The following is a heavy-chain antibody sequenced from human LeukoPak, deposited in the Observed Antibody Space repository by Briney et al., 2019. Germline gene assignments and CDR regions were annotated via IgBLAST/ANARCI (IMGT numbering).Heavy chain of an antibody. CDR1: GFTFSSYW. J-gene: IGHJ4*02. CDR3: ARGGNYVWENYDY. V-gene: IGHV3-74*01. Sequence: GGSLRLSCAVSGFTFSSYWMHWVRQAPGKGLVGVSHMNSGGSIRKYADSVKGRFTISRDNAKSTLYLQMNSLRAEDTAVYYCARGGNYVWENYDYWGQGTLVTASS. D-gene: IGHD3-16*01. CDR2: MNSGGSIR.